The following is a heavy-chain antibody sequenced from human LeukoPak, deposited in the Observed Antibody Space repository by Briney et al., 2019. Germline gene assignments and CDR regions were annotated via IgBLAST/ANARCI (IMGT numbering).Heavy chain of an antibody. CDR2: IYYSGST. D-gene: IGHD3-22*01. CDR3: ARLPNYYDGSGYYRVVYAFDI. V-gene: IGHV4-59*08. CDR1: GGSISSYY. Sequence: PSETLSLTCTVSGGSISSYYWSWIRQPPGKGLEWIGYIYYSGSTNYNPSLKSRATISVDTSKNQFSLKLSSVTAADTAVYYCARLPNYYDGSGYYRVVYAFDIWGQGTMVTVSS. J-gene: IGHJ3*02.